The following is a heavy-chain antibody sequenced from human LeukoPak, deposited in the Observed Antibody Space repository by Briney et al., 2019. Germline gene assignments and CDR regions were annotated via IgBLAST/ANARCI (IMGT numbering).Heavy chain of an antibody. CDR2: INPSGGST. CDR1: GYTFTSYY. Sequence: ASVKVSCKASGYTFTSYYMHWVRQAPGQGLEWMGIINPSGGSTSYAQKFQGRVTMTRDTSTDTVYMELSSLKPEDTAVYYCARRSSSWSNWFDPWGQGTLVTVSS. CDR3: ARRSSSWSNWFDP. D-gene: IGHD6-13*01. V-gene: IGHV1-46*01. J-gene: IGHJ5*02.